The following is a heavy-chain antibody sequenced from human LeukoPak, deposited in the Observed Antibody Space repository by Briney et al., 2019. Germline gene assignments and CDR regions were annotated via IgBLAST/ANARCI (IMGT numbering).Heavy chain of an antibody. J-gene: IGHJ5*02. Sequence: LAGGSLRLSCVTSGFTFSGYWMHWVRQGPEKGLELVSRIDNDGHGIIYADSVKGRFTTSRDNVKNTLYLQMNSLRVEDTAVYYCARGGAAAGSLFDPWGQGTLVTVSS. CDR3: ARGGAAAGSLFDP. CDR2: IDNDGHGI. CDR1: GFTFSGYW. D-gene: IGHD6-13*01. V-gene: IGHV3-74*01.